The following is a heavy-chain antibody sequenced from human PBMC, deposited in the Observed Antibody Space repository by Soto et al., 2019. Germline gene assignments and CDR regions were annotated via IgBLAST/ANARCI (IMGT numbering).Heavy chain of an antibody. D-gene: IGHD1-26*01. V-gene: IGHV1-69*01. Sequence: QVQLVQSGAEVKKPGSSVKVSCKASGSTFSSYAISWVRQAPGQGLEWMGGVIPISGPANYAQKFQGRVTITADESTSTAYMERSSLRSEDTAVYYCARLLSLPVRFDPWGQGTLVTVSS. CDR2: VIPISGPA. CDR3: ARLLSLPVRFDP. CDR1: GSTFSSYA. J-gene: IGHJ5*02.